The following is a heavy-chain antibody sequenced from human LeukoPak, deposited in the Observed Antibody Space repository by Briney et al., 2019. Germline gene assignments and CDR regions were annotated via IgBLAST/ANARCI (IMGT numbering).Heavy chain of an antibody. V-gene: IGHV4-34*01. Sequence: SETLSLTCAVYGGSFSGYYWSWIRQSPGRGLEWVGQINDSGDTDYNPSLKSRVIISIDTSKKQFSLRLRSVTAADTALYYCARESSTWNSFEYWGQGTAVTVSS. D-gene: IGHD6-6*01. CDR2: INDSGDT. J-gene: IGHJ4*02. CDR1: GGSFSGYY. CDR3: ARESSTWNSFEY.